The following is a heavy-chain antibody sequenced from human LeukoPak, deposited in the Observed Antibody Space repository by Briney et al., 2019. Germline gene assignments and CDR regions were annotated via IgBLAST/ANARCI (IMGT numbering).Heavy chain of an antibody. CDR3: AKVDTAMAERLDY. CDR2: ISGSGGST. V-gene: IGHV3-23*01. J-gene: IGHJ4*02. CDR1: GFTFSSYA. Sequence: GGSLRLSCAASGFTFSSYAMSWDRPAPGRGLEWVSAISGSGGSTYYADSVKGRFTISRGNSKNTLYLQMNSLRAEDTAVYYCAKVDTAMAERLDYWGQGTLVTVSS. D-gene: IGHD5-18*01.